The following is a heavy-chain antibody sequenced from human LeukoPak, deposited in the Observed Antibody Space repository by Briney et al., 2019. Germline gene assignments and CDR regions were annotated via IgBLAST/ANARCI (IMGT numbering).Heavy chain of an antibody. CDR3: ARRIQLWLGYMDV. V-gene: IGHV4-59*11. Sequence: SETLSLTCTVSGGSISSHYWSWIRQPPGKGLEWIGYIYYSGSTDYNPSLKSRVTISVDTSKNQFSLKLSSVTAADTAVYYCARRIQLWLGYMDVWGKGTTVTVSS. J-gene: IGHJ6*03. CDR1: GGSISSHY. D-gene: IGHD5-18*01. CDR2: IYYSGST.